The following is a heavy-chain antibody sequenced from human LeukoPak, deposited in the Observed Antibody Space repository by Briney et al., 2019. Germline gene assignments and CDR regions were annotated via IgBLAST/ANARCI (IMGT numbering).Heavy chain of an antibody. D-gene: IGHD4-17*01. Sequence: GGSLRLSCAASGFTFSSYAMSWVRQAPGKGLEWVSAISGSGGSTYYADSVKGRFTISRDNSKNTLYLQMSSLRAEDTAVYYCAKDHGDYESYYFDYWGQGTLVTVSS. V-gene: IGHV3-23*01. CDR2: ISGSGGST. CDR3: AKDHGDYESYYFDY. J-gene: IGHJ4*02. CDR1: GFTFSSYA.